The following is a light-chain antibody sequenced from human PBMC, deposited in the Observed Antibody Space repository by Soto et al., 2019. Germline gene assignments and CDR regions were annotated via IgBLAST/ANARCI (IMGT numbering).Light chain of an antibody. Sequence: EIVMTQSPGTLSVSPGERATLSCRASQSVSSKLAWYQQKPGQAPRLLIHGASTRATGVPARFSGSGSGTQFTLTISGLQSDDLATYYCQQYYSYPYTFGQGTKVDIK. CDR2: GAS. V-gene: IGKV3-15*01. CDR1: QSVSSK. J-gene: IGKJ2*01. CDR3: QQYYSYPYT.